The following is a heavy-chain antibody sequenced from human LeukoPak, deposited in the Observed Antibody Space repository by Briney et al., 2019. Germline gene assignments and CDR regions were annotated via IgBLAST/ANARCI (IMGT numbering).Heavy chain of an antibody. J-gene: IGHJ4*02. V-gene: IGHV4-4*07. Sequence: PSETLSLTCTVSGGSISSYYWTWIRQPAGKGLEWIGRFYSTGSTNYNPSLKSRVTMSVDTSKNQFSLKLSSVTAADTAVYYCARLRTGEAGFDYWGQGTLVTVSS. CDR3: ARLRTGEAGFDY. CDR2: FYSTGST. D-gene: IGHD7-27*01. CDR1: GGSISSYY.